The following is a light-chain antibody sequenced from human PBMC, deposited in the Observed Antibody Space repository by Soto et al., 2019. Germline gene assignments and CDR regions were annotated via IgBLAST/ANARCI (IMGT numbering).Light chain of an antibody. J-gene: IGKJ5*01. Sequence: DIQMTQSPSSLSASVGDRVTITCRASQSISTFLNWYQQKPGKAPNLLIYAASGLQSGVPSRFSGSGSGTDFTLTISSLQPEDFATYYCQQVYVYPSTFGGGTRLEIK. CDR3: QQVYVYPST. V-gene: IGKV1-39*01. CDR2: AAS. CDR1: QSISTF.